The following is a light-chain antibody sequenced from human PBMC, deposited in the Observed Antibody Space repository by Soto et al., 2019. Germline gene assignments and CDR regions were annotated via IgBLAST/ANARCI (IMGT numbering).Light chain of an antibody. Sequence: QSALTQPASVSGSPGQSITISCTGTSSDVGGYNYVSWSQQHPGKAPKLMIYEVSNRPSGVSNRFSGSKSGNTASLTISGLQAEDEADYYCSSYTSSSRVFGTGTKLTVL. V-gene: IGLV2-14*01. CDR3: SSYTSSSRV. CDR2: EVS. J-gene: IGLJ1*01. CDR1: SSDVGGYNY.